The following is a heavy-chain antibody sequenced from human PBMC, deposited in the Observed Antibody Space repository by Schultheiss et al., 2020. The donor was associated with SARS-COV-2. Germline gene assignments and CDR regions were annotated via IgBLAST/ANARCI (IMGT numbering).Heavy chain of an antibody. CDR2: ISGGGSST. Sequence: GGSLRLSCAASGFTFSSYGMHWVRQAPGKGLEWVSGISGGGSSTYYADSVKGRFTISRDNSKNTVFLQMNSLRDEDTAIYYCARGSSGGYFYGLDVWGQGTTVTVSS. V-gene: IGHV3-23*01. J-gene: IGHJ6*02. CDR3: ARGSSGGYFYGLDV. D-gene: IGHD2-15*01. CDR1: GFTFSSYG.